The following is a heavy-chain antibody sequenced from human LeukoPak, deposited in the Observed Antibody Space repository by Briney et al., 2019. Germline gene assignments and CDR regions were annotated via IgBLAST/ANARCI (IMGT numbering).Heavy chain of an antibody. CDR2: IKQDGSEK. J-gene: IGHJ4*02. Sequence: GGSLRLSCAASGFTFSSYWMSWVRQAPGKGLEWVANIKQDGSEKYYVDSVKGRFTISRDNAKNSLYLQMNSLRAEDTAVYYSARGLSGYYYGSGSYYHFDYWGQGTLVTVSS. V-gene: IGHV3-7*03. D-gene: IGHD3-10*01. CDR1: GFTFSSYW. CDR3: ARGLSGYYYGSGSYYHFDY.